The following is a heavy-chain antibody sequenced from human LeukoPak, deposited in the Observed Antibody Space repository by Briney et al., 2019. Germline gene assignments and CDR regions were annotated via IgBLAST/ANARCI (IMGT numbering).Heavy chain of an antibody. D-gene: IGHD6-13*01. CDR2: ISGSGGST. J-gene: IGHJ6*02. CDR3: AKTFRSWWEVDYYGMDV. CDR1: GFTFSSYA. V-gene: IGHV3-23*01. Sequence: GGSLRLSCAASGFTFSSYAMSWVRQAPGKGLEWVSAISGSGGSTYYADSVKGRFTISRDNSKNTLYLQMNSLRAEDTAVYYCAKTFRSWWEVDYYGMDVWGQGTTVIVSS.